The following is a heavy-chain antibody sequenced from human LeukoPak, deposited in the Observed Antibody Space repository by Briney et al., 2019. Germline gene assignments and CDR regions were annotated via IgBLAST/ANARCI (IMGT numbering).Heavy chain of an antibody. CDR3: ARLPYPYDSSGAPPLDY. V-gene: IGHV4-39*01. Sequence: SETLSLTCTVSGGSISSSNYYWGWIRQPPGKGLEWIGSIYYSGSTYCNPSLKSRVTISVDTSKNQFSLKLSSVTAADTAVYYCARLPYPYDSSGAPPLDYWGQGTLVTVSS. J-gene: IGHJ4*02. CDR2: IYYSGST. CDR1: GGSISSSNYY. D-gene: IGHD3-22*01.